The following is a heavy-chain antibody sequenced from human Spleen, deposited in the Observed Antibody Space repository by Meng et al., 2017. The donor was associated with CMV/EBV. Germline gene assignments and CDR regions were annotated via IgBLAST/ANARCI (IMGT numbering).Heavy chain of an antibody. V-gene: IGHV4-39*07. CDR3: ARDDWSGPGY. CDR1: GGSISSSSYY. D-gene: IGHD3-3*01. Sequence: SETLSLTCTVSGGSISSSSYYWGWIRQPPGKGLEWIGSIYYSGSTYYNPSLKSRITISVDTSKNQFSLKLSSVTAADTAVYYWARDDWSGPGYWGQGTLVTVSS. J-gene: IGHJ4*02. CDR2: IYYSGST.